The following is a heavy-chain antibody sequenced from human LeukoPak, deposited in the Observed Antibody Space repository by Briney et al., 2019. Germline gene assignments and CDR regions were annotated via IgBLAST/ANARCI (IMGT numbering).Heavy chain of an antibody. D-gene: IGHD3-10*01. CDR3: ARDFPFFTMVRGVIYNWFDP. CDR1: GYTFTGYY. CDR2: INPNSGGT. Sequence: EASVTVSCKASGYTFTGYYMHWVRQAPGQGLEWMGWINPNSGGTNYAQKFQGRVTMTRDTSISTAYMELSRLRSDDTAVYYCARDFPFFTMVRGVIYNWFDPWGQGTLVTVSS. V-gene: IGHV1-2*02. J-gene: IGHJ5*02.